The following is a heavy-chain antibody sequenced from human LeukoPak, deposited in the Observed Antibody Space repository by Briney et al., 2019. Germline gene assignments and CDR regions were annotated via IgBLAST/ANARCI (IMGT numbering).Heavy chain of an antibody. CDR2: FYHSGTI. J-gene: IGHJ2*01. V-gene: IGHV4-39*01. CDR3: ARQGVVPNKAGWYFDL. CDR1: GGSITSSNYF. Sequence: SETLSLTCIVSGGSITSSNYFWGWIRQPPGKGLEWIGGFYHSGTIFYSPSLGSRVAISIDTSKNQSSLRLLSVTAADTAVYYCARQGVVPNKAGWYFDLWGRGTLVTVSS. D-gene: IGHD3-10*01.